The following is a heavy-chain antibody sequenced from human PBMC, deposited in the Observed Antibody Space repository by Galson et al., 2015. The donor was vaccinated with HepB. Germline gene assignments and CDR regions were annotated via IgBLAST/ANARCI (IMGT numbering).Heavy chain of an antibody. D-gene: IGHD3-10*01. CDR2: INPSGGST. Sequence: SVKVSCKASGYTFTSYYMHWVRQAPGQGLEWMGIINPSGGSTSYEQKFQGRVTMTRDTSTSTVYMELSSLRSEDTAVYYCARVLAKRDYGSGRPPGHGPWFDPWGQGTLVTVSS. CDR1: GYTFTSYY. J-gene: IGHJ5*02. V-gene: IGHV1-46*03. CDR3: ARVLAKRDYGSGRPPGHGPWFDP.